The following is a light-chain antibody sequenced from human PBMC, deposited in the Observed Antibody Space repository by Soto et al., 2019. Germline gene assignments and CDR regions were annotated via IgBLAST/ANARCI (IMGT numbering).Light chain of an antibody. Sequence: QSVLTQPPSASGTPGQRVTISCSGSSSNIGSNTVNWYQQLPGTAPKLLIYSNNLRPSGVPDRFSGSKSGTSASLAISGLQSEDEADYYCAAWDDSLSGPVFGGGTKVTVL. CDR3: AAWDDSLSGPV. J-gene: IGLJ3*02. CDR2: SNN. V-gene: IGLV1-44*01. CDR1: SSNIGSNT.